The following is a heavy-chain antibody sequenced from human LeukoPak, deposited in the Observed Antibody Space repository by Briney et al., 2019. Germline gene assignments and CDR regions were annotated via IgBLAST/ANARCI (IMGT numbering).Heavy chain of an antibody. CDR1: GGSFSGYY. Sequence: PSETLSLTCAVYGGSFSGYYWSWIRQPPGKGLEWIGEINHSGSTNYNPSLKSRVTISVDTSKNQFSLKLSSVTAADTAVYYCARVWDYDFWSGYYTFDYWGQGTLVAVSS. V-gene: IGHV4-34*01. D-gene: IGHD3-3*01. CDR2: INHSGST. CDR3: ARVWDYDFWSGYYTFDY. J-gene: IGHJ4*02.